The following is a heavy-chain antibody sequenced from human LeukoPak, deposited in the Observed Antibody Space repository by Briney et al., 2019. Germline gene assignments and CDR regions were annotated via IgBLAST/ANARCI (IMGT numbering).Heavy chain of an antibody. CDR3: AREGYYYDSSGYSY. CDR1: GYTFTGYY. Sequence: ASVKVSCKASGYTFTGYYMHWVRQAPGQGLEWMGWINPNSGGTNYAQKFQGRVTMTRDTSISTAYMELSRLRSDDTGVYYCAREGYYYDSSGYSYWGQGTLVTVSS. CDR2: INPNSGGT. J-gene: IGHJ4*02. V-gene: IGHV1-2*02. D-gene: IGHD3-22*01.